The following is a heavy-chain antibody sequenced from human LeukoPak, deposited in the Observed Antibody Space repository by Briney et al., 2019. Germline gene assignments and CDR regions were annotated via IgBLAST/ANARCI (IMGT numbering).Heavy chain of an antibody. CDR1: GFTFSSYA. V-gene: IGHV3-23*01. CDR3: AKVGVGLLWFGELLSSHY. CDR2: ISGSGGST. D-gene: IGHD3-10*01. Sequence: GGSLRLSCAASGFTFSSYAMSWVRQAPGKGLEWVSAISGSGGSTYYADSVKGRFTISRDNSKNTLYLQMNSLRAEDTAVYYCAKVGVGLLWFGELLSSHYWGQGTLVTVSS. J-gene: IGHJ4*02.